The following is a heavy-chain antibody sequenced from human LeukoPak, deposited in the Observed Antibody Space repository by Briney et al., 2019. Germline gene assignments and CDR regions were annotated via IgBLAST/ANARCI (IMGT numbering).Heavy chain of an antibody. Sequence: GGSLRLSCAASGFTFASYAMSWVRQAPGEGLEGVANIKVDVSNKNYVDSVKFRFPLSRDNGKTSLYLQMNSLTAGDTAVYRCARACGYGSQTVFDYWGQGILVTVSS. CDR1: GFTFASYA. CDR3: ARACGYGSQTVFDY. CDR2: IKVDVSNK. D-gene: IGHD3-10*01. V-gene: IGHV3-7*01. J-gene: IGHJ4*02.